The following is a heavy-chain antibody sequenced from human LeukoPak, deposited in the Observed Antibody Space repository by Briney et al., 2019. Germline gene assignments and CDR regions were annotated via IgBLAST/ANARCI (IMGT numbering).Heavy chain of an antibody. Sequence: GGSLRLSCAASGFTFSTYAMHWVRQAPGKGLEYVSTISSNGDTTHYANSVKGRFTISRDNSKNTLYLQMGSLRAEDMAVYFCASGDSYGSAAEGAAPLDYWGQGTLVTVSS. CDR2: ISSNGDTT. D-gene: IGHD5-18*01. J-gene: IGHJ4*02. CDR1: GFTFSTYA. CDR3: ASGDSYGSAAEGAAPLDY. V-gene: IGHV3-64*01.